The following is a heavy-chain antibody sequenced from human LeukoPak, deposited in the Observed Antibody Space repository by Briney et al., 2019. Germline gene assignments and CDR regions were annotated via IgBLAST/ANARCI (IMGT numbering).Heavy chain of an antibody. CDR1: GGSISTYY. CDR3: ARASRLGIAALYYMDV. Sequence: SETLSLTCTVSGGSISTYYWSWIRQPPGKGLEWIGYIYYSGSTNYNPSLKSRVTMSVDTSRNQFSLKLSSVTAADTAVYYCARASRLGIAALYYMDVWGKGTTVTVSS. CDR2: IYYSGST. J-gene: IGHJ6*03. D-gene: IGHD6-6*01. V-gene: IGHV4-59*01.